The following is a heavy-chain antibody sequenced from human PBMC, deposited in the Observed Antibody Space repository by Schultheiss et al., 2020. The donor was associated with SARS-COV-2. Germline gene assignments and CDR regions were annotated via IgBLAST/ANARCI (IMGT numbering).Heavy chain of an antibody. V-gene: IGHV4-59*12. J-gene: IGHJ4*02. D-gene: IGHD3-22*01. CDR1: GGSISSYY. Sequence: SETLSLTCTVSGGSISSYYWSWIRQPPGKGLEWIGYIYYSGSTNYNPSLKSRVTISVDTSKNQFSLKLSSVTAADTAVYYCARDQGYYDSSGYYGDFDYCGRGTLVTVSS. CDR2: IYYSGST. CDR3: ARDQGYYDSSGYYGDFDY.